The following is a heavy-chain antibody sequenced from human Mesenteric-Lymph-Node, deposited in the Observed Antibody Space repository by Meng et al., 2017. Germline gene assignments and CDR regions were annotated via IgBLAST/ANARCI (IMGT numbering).Heavy chain of an antibody. V-gene: IGHV3-48*04. CDR2: ISSSGSTI. CDR3: ARGNDYYGSGSYYNGFDY. J-gene: IGHJ4*02. Sequence: GESLKISCAASGFTFSSYGMNWVRQAPGKGLEWVSYISSSGSTIYYADSVKGRFTISRDNAKNSLYLQMNSLRAEDTAVYYCARGNDYYGSGSYYNGFDYWGQGTLVTVSS. CDR1: GFTFSSYG. D-gene: IGHD3-10*01.